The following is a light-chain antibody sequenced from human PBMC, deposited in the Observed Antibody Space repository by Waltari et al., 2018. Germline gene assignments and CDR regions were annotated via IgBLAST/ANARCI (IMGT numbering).Light chain of an antibody. V-gene: IGLV3-19*01. J-gene: IGLJ3*02. Sequence: SSELTQDPAVSVALGQTVRITCQGDSLRRYYASWYQQRPGQAPRLVLSGQANRPSGIPDRFSGSTSGDTASLTITGAQAEDEADYYCHSRDTISTRVFGGGTRLTV. CDR3: HSRDTISTRV. CDR2: GQA. CDR1: SLRRYY.